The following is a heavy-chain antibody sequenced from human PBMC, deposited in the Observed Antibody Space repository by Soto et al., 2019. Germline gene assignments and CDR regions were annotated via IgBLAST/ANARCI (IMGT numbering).Heavy chain of an antibody. J-gene: IGHJ3*02. D-gene: IGHD3-9*01. V-gene: IGHV1-18*01. Sequence: ASVKVSCKASGYTFTSYGISWVRQAPGQGLEWMGWISAYNGNTNYAQKLQGRVTMTTDTSTSTAYMELRSLRSDDSAVYYCAIPPTHYDMLTGYDAFDIWGQGTMVTVSS. CDR1: GYTFTSYG. CDR3: AIPPTHYDMLTGYDAFDI. CDR2: ISAYNGNT.